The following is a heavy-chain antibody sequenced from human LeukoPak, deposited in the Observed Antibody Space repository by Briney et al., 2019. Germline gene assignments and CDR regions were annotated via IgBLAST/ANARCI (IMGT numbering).Heavy chain of an antibody. V-gene: IGHV3-21*06. J-gene: IGHJ4*02. CDR1: GFTFDDYG. CDR3: ARSGIGATEIDY. D-gene: IGHD6-13*01. CDR2: INGRGNYV. Sequence: GGSLRLSCAASGFTFDDYGMSWVRQAPGKGLEWLSYINGRGNYVDYAESLKGRITISRDNAKNSLYLQMNSLRAEDTAVYYCARSGIGATEIDYWGQGTLVTVSS.